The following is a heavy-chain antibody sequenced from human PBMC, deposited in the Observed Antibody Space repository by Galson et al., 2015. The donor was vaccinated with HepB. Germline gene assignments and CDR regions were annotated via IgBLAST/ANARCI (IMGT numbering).Heavy chain of an antibody. D-gene: IGHD6-13*01. Sequence: SLRLSCAASGFTFSSYAMSWVRQAPGKGLEWVSAISGSGGSTYYADSVKGRFTISRDNSKNTLYLQMNSLRAEDTAVYYCAKDRRVAAAGSIGVDYWGQGTLVTVSS. CDR3: AKDRRVAAAGSIGVDY. V-gene: IGHV3-23*01. CDR1: GFTFSSYA. CDR2: ISGSGGST. J-gene: IGHJ4*02.